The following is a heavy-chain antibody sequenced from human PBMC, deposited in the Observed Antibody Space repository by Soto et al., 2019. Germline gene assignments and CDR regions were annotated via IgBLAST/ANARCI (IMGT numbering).Heavy chain of an antibody. Sequence: QVQLQESGPGLVKPSETLSLTCTVSGGSISSYYWSWIRQPPGKGLEWIGYIYYSGSTNYNPSLKSRVPISVDTSKNQFSLKLSSVTAADTAVYYCARAHHYGDYEDYWGQGTLVTVSS. D-gene: IGHD4-17*01. CDR2: IYYSGST. CDR1: GGSISSYY. CDR3: ARAHHYGDYEDY. J-gene: IGHJ4*02. V-gene: IGHV4-59*01.